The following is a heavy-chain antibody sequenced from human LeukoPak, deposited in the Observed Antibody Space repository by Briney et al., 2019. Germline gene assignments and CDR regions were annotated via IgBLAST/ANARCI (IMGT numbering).Heavy chain of an antibody. J-gene: IGHJ4*02. V-gene: IGHV4-39*07. Sequence: SETLSLTCTVSGGSISSSSYYWGWLRQPPGKGLEWIGSIYYSGSTYYNPSLKSRVTISVDTSKNQFSLKLSSVTAADTAVYYCARDHGSYYYFDYWGQGTMVTVSS. CDR1: GGSISSSSYY. D-gene: IGHD1-26*01. CDR2: IYYSGST. CDR3: ARDHGSYYYFDY.